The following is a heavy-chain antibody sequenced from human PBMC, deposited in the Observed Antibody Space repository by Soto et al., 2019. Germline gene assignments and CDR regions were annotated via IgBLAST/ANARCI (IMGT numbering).Heavy chain of an antibody. CDR1: GYTFTNYG. CDR3: ARDYYNRAKFDY. J-gene: IGHJ4*02. Sequence: QVQLVQSGGEVKRPGASVKVSCKTSGYTFTNYGISWVRQAPGRGLEWLGWTSAYNGNTNYAQKFQDRVTMTTDTSTSTVYIELRSLRSDDTAVYYCARDYYNRAKFDYWGQGALVTVSS. V-gene: IGHV1-18*01. D-gene: IGHD3-22*01. CDR2: TSAYNGNT.